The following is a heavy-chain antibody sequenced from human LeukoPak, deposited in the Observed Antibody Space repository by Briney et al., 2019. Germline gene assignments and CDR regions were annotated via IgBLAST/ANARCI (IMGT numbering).Heavy chain of an antibody. J-gene: IGHJ4*02. Sequence: GGSLRLSCAASGFTFSSYAMNWVRQTPGPGLGWVSGIRYSGEGTYYADSVKGRFTISRDNSTNTVYLQMNGLRAEDTAVYYCAKEGSGIAGTGYFVYWGQRPLVTVSS. CDR3: AKEGSGIAGTGYFVY. D-gene: IGHD6-13*01. V-gene: IGHV3-23*01. CDR2: IRYSGEGT. CDR1: GFTFSSYA.